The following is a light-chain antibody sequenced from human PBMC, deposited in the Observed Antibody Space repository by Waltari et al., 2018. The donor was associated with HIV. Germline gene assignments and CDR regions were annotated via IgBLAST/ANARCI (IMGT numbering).Light chain of an antibody. CDR2: SKD. J-gene: IGLJ3*02. CDR1: SSNTGSHA. CDR3: ATWDDSLNGWV. V-gene: IGLV1-44*01. Sequence: QSVLTQPPSASGTPGQRVTISCSGSSSNTGSHAVNWYQHLPGTAPKRLIYSKDQRPSGVPDRFSGSKSGASASLAISGLQSEDEGDYYCATWDDSLNGWVFGGGTKLTVL.